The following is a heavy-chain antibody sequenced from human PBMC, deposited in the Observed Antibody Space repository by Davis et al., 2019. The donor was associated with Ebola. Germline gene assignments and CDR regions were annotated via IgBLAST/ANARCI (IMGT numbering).Heavy chain of an antibody. V-gene: IGHV3-23*01. J-gene: IGHJ5*02. D-gene: IGHD3-22*01. CDR3: AKGNYDSSGFWGYWFDP. CDR1: GFIFSSYV. Sequence: PGGSLRLSCAASGFIFSSYVMSWVRQAPGKGLEWVSTLGTSADTYYADSVKGRFSISRDNSENTLYLHMNSLTAEDTAIYYCAKGNYDSSGFWGYWFDPWGQGQLVTVSS. CDR2: LGTSADT.